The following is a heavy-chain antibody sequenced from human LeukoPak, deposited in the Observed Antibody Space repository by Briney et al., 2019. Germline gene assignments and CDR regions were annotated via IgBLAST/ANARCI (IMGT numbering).Heavy chain of an antibody. V-gene: IGHV4-34*01. CDR1: GGSFSGYY. Sequence: SQTLSLTCAVYGGSFSGYYWSWIRQPPGKWLEWIGEINHSGSTNYNPSLKSRVTISVDTSKNQFSLKLSSVTAADTAVYYCARGKTVAGTIGGVNYWGQGTLVTVSS. J-gene: IGHJ4*02. CDR2: INHSGST. CDR3: ARGKTVAGTIGGVNY. D-gene: IGHD6-19*01.